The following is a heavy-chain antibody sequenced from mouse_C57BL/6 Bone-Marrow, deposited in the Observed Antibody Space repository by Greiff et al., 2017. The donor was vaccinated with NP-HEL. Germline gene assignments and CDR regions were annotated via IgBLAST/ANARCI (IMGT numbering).Heavy chain of an antibody. J-gene: IGHJ3*01. V-gene: IGHV5-6*01. CDR1: GFTFSSYG. CDR3: ARQYYYGSSWGFAY. D-gene: IGHD1-1*01. Sequence: EVHLVESGGDLVKPGGSLKLSCAASGFTFSSYGMSWVRQTPDKRLEWVATISSGGSYTYYPDSVKGRFTISRDNAKNTLYLQMSSLKSEDTAMYYCARQYYYGSSWGFAYWGQGTLVTVSA. CDR2: ISSGGSYT.